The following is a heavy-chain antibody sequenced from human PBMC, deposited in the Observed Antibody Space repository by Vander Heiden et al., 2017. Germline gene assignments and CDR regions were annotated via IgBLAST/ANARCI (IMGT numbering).Heavy chain of an antibody. Sequence: EVQLVQSGAEVKKPGATVKISCKVSGYTFTDYYMHWVQQAPGKGLEWMGLVDPEDGETIYAEKFQGRVTITADTSTDTAYMELSSRRSEDTAVYYWATGPRSNMVRGVSSEDRYNWFDPWGQGTLVTVSS. D-gene: IGHD3-10*01. CDR2: VDPEDGET. V-gene: IGHV1-69-2*01. CDR1: GYTFTDYY. J-gene: IGHJ5*02. CDR3: ATGPRSNMVRGVSSEDRYNWFDP.